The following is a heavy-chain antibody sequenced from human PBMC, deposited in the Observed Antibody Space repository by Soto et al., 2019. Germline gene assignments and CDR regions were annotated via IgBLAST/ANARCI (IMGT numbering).Heavy chain of an antibody. V-gene: IGHV4-30-2*01. CDR3: ARGMTTVTTVDY. Sequence: QLQLQESGSGLVKPSQTLSLTCAVSGGSISSGGYSCNWIRQPPGKGLEWIGYIYHSGSTYYNPSLKSRVTISVDRSKNQFSLKLSSVTAADTAVYYCARGMTTVTTVDYWGQGTLVTVSS. CDR2: IYHSGST. J-gene: IGHJ4*02. D-gene: IGHD4-17*01. CDR1: GGSISSGGYS.